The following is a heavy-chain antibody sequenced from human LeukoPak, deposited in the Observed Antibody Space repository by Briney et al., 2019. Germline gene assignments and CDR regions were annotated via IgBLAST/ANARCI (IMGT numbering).Heavy chain of an antibody. V-gene: IGHV3-23*01. CDR1: GFNFSSYA. D-gene: IGHD5-24*01. Sequence: GGSLRLSCSASGFNFSSYAMNWVRQAPGKGLEWVSAISGSGGSTYYADSVKGRFTISRDNSKNTLYLQMNSLRPEDTAVYYCARPSPPGDGYNPCDYWGPGALVIVSS. J-gene: IGHJ4*02. CDR3: ARPSPPGDGYNPCDY. CDR2: ISGSGGST.